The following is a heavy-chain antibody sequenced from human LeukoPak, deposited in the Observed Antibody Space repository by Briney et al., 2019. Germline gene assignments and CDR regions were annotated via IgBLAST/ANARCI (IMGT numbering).Heavy chain of an antibody. CDR2: IWYDGSEK. CDR3: ARWGNNKILDY. CDR1: GFTFSSHG. D-gene: IGHD7-27*01. V-gene: IGHV3-33*01. J-gene: IGHJ4*02. Sequence: PGGSLRLSCVASGFTFSSHGMHWVRQALGKGLEWVAVIWYDGSEKYYADSVKGRFIISRDNSKNMLYLQMNSLRADDTAVYYCARWGNNKILDYWGQGTLVTVSS.